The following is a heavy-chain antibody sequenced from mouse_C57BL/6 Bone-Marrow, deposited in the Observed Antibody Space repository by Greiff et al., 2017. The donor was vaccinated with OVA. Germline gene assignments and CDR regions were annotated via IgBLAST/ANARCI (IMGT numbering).Heavy chain of an antibody. CDR1: GYSFTGYY. J-gene: IGHJ2*01. V-gene: IGHV1-42*01. D-gene: IGHD1-1*02. CDR3: ARRVGHFDY. Sequence: EVKVVESGPELVKPGASVKISCKASGYSFTGYYMNWVKQSPEKSLEWIGEINPSTGGTTYNQKFKAKATLTVDKSSSTAYMQLKSLTSEDSAVYYCARRVGHFDYWGQGTTLTVSS. CDR2: INPSTGGT.